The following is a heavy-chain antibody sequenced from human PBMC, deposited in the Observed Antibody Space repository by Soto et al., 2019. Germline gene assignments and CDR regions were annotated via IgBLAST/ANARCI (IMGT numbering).Heavy chain of an antibody. CDR3: VKDRMGSSYGLFDY. V-gene: IGHV3-64D*08. CDR2: ISRNGGTT. D-gene: IGHD6-6*01. J-gene: IGHJ4*02. CDR1: GFTFSSCA. Sequence: HPGGSLRLSCSASGFTFSSCAMHWVRQAPGKRLEYVSGISRNGGTTHFADSVKGRFTISRDNSKNTLYLQMSSLRAEDTAVYYCVKDRMGSSYGLFDYWGQGTLVTVSS.